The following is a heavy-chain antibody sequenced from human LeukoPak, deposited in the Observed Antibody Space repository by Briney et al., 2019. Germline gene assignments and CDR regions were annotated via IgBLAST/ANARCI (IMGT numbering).Heavy chain of an antibody. J-gene: IGHJ3*02. D-gene: IGHD4-17*01. CDR2: INPNSGGT. V-gene: IGHV1-2*02. CDR1: GYTFTGYY. CDR3: ARGMDYGDYGNAFDI. Sequence: ASVKVSCKASGYTFTGYYMHWVRQAPGQGLEWMGWINPNSGGTNYAQKFQGRVTMTRDTSISTAYMELSRLRSEDTAVYYCARGMDYGDYGNAFDIWGQGTMVTVSS.